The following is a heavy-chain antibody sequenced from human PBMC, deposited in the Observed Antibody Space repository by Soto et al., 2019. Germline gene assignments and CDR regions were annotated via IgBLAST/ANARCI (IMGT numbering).Heavy chain of an antibody. D-gene: IGHD4-17*01. V-gene: IGHV4-39*01. J-gene: IGHJ4*02. CDR3: AKLYYGDYAYFDY. CDR1: GGSISSSSYY. Sequence: PSETLSLTCTVSGGSISSSSYYWGWIRQPPGKGLEWIGSIYYSGSTYYNPSLKSRVTISVDTSKNQFSLKLSSVTAADTAVYYCAKLYYGDYAYFDYWGQGTLVTVSS. CDR2: IYYSGST.